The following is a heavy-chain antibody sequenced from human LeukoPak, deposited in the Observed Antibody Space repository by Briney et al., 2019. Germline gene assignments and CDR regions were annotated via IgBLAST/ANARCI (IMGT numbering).Heavy chain of an antibody. Sequence: ASVKVSCKASGYTFTSYGISWVRQAPGQGLEWMGWISAYNGNTNYAQKLQGRVTVTTDTSTSTAYMELRSLRSDDTAVYYCAREDSTSDSSSWVTFGGVIVLDYWGQGTLVTVSS. CDR3: AREDSTSDSSSWVTFGGVIVLDY. CDR1: GYTFTSYG. D-gene: IGHD3-16*02. CDR2: ISAYNGNT. J-gene: IGHJ4*02. V-gene: IGHV1-18*01.